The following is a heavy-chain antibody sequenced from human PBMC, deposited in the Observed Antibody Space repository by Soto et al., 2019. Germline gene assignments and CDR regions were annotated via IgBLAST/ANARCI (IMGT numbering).Heavy chain of an antibody. CDR2: ISYDGSNK. CDR3: AKGEYSSSWVLDY. D-gene: IGHD6-13*01. Sequence: PGGSLRLSCAASGFTFSSYGMHWVRQAPGKGLEWVAVISYDGSNKYYADSVKGRFTISRDNSKNTLYLQMNSLRAEDTAVYYCAKGEYSSSWVLDYWGQGTLVTV. J-gene: IGHJ4*02. CDR1: GFTFSSYG. V-gene: IGHV3-30*18.